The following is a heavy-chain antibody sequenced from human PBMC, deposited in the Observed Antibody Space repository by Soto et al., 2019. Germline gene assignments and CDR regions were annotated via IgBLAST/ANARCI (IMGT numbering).Heavy chain of an antibody. CDR3: ARLQPTKGITMIVELDY. J-gene: IGHJ4*02. Sequence: PGESLKISCKCSGYSFTSYWIGWVRQMPGKGLEWMGIIYPGDSDTRYSPSFQGQVTISADKSISTAYLQWSSLKASDTAMYYCARLQPTKGITMIVELDYWGQGTLVTVSS. CDR1: GYSFTSYW. CDR2: IYPGDSDT. V-gene: IGHV5-51*01. D-gene: IGHD3-22*01.